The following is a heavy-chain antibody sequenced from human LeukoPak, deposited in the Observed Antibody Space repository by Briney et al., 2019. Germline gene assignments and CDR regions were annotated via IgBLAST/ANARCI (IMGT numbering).Heavy chain of an antibody. CDR1: GGSFSGYY. J-gene: IGHJ4*02. D-gene: IGHD4-11*01. V-gene: IGHV4-34*01. Sequence: PSETLSLTCAVYGGSFSGYYWSWIRQPPGKGLEWIGEISHSGSTNYNPSLESRVTISVDTSKNQFSLKLSSVTAADTAVYYCARASPGLQLYLRWGQGTLVTVSS. CDR3: ARASPGLQLYLR. CDR2: ISHSGST.